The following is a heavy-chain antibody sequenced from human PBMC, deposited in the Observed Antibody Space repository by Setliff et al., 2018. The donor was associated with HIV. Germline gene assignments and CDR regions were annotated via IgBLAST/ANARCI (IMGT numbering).Heavy chain of an antibody. CDR2: IYTSGNTNYNPST. J-gene: IGHJ3*02. Sequence: PSETLSLPCTVSGDSISSGGYYWSWIRQPAGQGLEWIGRIYTSGNTNYNPSTNYNPSLKSRIAISLETSRNQFSLRVTSVTATDTAVYYCTRQPPVAGSGAFDIWGQGTMVTVSS. V-gene: IGHV4-61*02. CDR1: GDSISSGGYY. CDR3: TRQPPVAGSGAFDI. D-gene: IGHD6-19*01.